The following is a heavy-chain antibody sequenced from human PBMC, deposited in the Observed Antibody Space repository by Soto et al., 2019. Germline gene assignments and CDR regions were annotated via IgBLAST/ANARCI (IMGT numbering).Heavy chain of an antibody. D-gene: IGHD2-2*01. J-gene: IGHJ2*01. CDR3: ARRCSSTRCLEL. Sequence: QVQLVQSGAEVKKPGASVKVSCKASGYTFTSYGICWVRQAPGQGLEWMGWISGYNGNTNYAQNLQGRATMTTDTATSTVYMELRSLRSDDTAVYYCARRCSSTRCLELWGRGTLVIVSS. CDR1: GYTFTSYG. V-gene: IGHV1-18*01. CDR2: ISGYNGNT.